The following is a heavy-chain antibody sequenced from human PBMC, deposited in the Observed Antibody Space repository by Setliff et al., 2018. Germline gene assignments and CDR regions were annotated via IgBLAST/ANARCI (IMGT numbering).Heavy chain of an antibody. V-gene: IGHV4-34*01. Sequence: PSETLSLTCAVYGGSFSGYYWSWIRQPPGKGLEWIGEINHSGSTNYNPSLKSRVTISVDTSKNQFFLKLSSVTAADTAVYYCARGGRISYRPSTSWYILDYWGQGTLVTVSS. CDR1: GGSFSGYY. J-gene: IGHJ4*02. CDR3: ARGGRISYRPSTSWYILDY. CDR2: INHSGST. D-gene: IGHD6-13*01.